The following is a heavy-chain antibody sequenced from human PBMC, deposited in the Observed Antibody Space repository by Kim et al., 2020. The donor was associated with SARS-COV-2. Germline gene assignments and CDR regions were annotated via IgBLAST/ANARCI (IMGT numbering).Heavy chain of an antibody. D-gene: IGHD3-10*01. CDR3: ARGYPLYYYGSGSDSYYFDY. CDR2: IYYSGST. Sequence: SETLSLTCTVSGGSISSGGYYWSWIRQHPGKGLEWIGYIYYSGSTYYNPSLKSRVTISVDTSKNQFSLKLSSVTAADTAVYDCARGYPLYYYGSGSDSYYFDYWGQGTLVTVSS. J-gene: IGHJ4*02. V-gene: IGHV4-31*03. CDR1: GGSISSGGYY.